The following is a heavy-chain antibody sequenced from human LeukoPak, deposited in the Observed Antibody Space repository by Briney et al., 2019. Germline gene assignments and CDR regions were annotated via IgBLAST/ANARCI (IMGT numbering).Heavy chain of an antibody. D-gene: IGHD6-19*01. CDR2: IIPIFGTA. Sequence: SVKVSCKASGGTFSSYAISWVRQAPGQGLEWRGRIIPIFGTANYAQKFQGRVTITTDESTSTAYTELSSLRSEDTAVYYCARDTRGGSSGPIRIDYWGQGTLVTVSS. CDR3: ARDTRGGSSGPIRIDY. J-gene: IGHJ4*02. V-gene: IGHV1-69*05. CDR1: GGTFSSYA.